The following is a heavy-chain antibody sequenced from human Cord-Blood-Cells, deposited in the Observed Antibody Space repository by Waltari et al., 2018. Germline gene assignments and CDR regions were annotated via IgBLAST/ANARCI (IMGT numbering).Heavy chain of an antibody. J-gene: IGHJ4*02. CDR3: ARRGIAAAGTGGVDY. V-gene: IGHV4-34*01. D-gene: IGHD6-13*01. CDR1: GGSFSGYS. Sequence: QVQLQQWGAGLLKPSETLSLTCAVYGGSFSGYSWRWIRQPPGKGLEWIGEINHSGSTNYNPSLKSRVTISVDTSKNQFSLKLSSVTAADTAVYYCARRGIAAAGTGGVDYWGQGTLVTVSS. CDR2: INHSGST.